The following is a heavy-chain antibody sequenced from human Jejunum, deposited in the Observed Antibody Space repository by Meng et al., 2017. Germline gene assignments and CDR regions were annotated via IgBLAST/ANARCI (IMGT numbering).Heavy chain of an antibody. CDR1: GGSVSSAAYY. CDR2: IYYSGGT. V-gene: IGHV4-61*08. CDR3: AHSSSSSSFGFDY. J-gene: IGHJ4*02. D-gene: IGHD6-6*01. Sequence: VRCLAAGPGRVRPAATLSLTCTVSGGSVSSAAYYWNWIRQPPGKGLEWIGYIYYSGGTTYSPSLNSRVTISIDTAKNQVSLKVSSVTAADTAVYYCAHSSSSSSFGFDYWGQGTLVTVSS.